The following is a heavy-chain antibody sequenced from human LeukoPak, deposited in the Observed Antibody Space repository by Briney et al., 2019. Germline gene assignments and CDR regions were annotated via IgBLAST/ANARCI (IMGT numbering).Heavy chain of an antibody. V-gene: IGHV1-24*01. CDR2: FDPEDGET. CDR1: GYTLTELS. D-gene: IGHD6-19*01. Sequence: GASVTVSCKVSGYTLTELSMHWVRQAPGKGLGWMGGFDPEDGETIYAQKFQGRVTMTEDTSTDTAYMELSSLRSEDTAVYYCATLLVAGIGEYYFDYWGQGTLVTVSS. J-gene: IGHJ4*02. CDR3: ATLLVAGIGEYYFDY.